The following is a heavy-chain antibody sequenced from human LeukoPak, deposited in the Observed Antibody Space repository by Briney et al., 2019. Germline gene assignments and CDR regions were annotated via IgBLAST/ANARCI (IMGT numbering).Heavy chain of an antibody. V-gene: IGHV1-69*04. J-gene: IGHJ6*02. CDR2: IIPILGIA. D-gene: IGHD5-18*01. CDR1: GGTLSSYA. Sequence: SVKVSCKASGGTLSSYAISWVRPAPGQGLEWMGRIIPILGIANYAQKFQGRVTLNADKSTSTAYMELSSLRSEDTAVYYCARDLSSVDTAMVSPYYYYGMDVWGQGTTVTVSS. CDR3: ARDLSSVDTAMVSPYYYYGMDV.